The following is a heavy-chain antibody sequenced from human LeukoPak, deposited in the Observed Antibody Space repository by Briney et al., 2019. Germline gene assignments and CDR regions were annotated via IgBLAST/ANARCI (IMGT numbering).Heavy chain of an antibody. J-gene: IGHJ3*02. CDR2: IYYSGST. Sequence: SETLSLTCTVSGGSISSYYWSWIRQPPGKGLEWIGYIYYSGSTNYNPSLKSRVTISVDTSKNQFSLKLSSVTAADTAVYYCARRIVGAIGGAFDIWGQGTMVTVSS. CDR1: GGSISSYY. D-gene: IGHD1-26*01. CDR3: ARRIVGAIGGAFDI. V-gene: IGHV4-59*08.